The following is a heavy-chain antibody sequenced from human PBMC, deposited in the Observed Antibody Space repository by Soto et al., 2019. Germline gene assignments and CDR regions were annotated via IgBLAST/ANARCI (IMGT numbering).Heavy chain of an antibody. Sequence: QVQLQQWGAGLLKPSETLSLTCAVYGGSLSGYYWSWIRQPPGKGLAWIGEINRSGSTNYIPSLKSRVIISVDTSKNQCSLKLSSVTAADTAVYYCARGLLGGAATWGQGTLVTVSS. V-gene: IGHV4-34*01. CDR2: INRSGST. J-gene: IGHJ5*02. CDR1: GGSLSGYY. D-gene: IGHD3-16*01. CDR3: ARGLLGGAAT.